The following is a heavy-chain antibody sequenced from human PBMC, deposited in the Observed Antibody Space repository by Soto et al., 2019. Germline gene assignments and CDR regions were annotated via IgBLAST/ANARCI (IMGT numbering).Heavy chain of an antibody. Sequence: ASVKVSFKASGYTFTSYGISWLRQAPGQGLEWMGWISAYNGNTNYAQKLQGRVTMTTDTSTSTAYMELRSLRSDDTAVYYCARDDSRFLEWLLSAWFDPWGQGTLVTVSS. V-gene: IGHV1-18*01. D-gene: IGHD3-3*01. J-gene: IGHJ5*02. CDR2: ISAYNGNT. CDR3: ARDDSRFLEWLLSAWFDP. CDR1: GYTFTSYG.